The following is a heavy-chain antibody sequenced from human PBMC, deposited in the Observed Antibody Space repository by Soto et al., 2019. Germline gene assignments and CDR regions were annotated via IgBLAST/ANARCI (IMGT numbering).Heavy chain of an antibody. V-gene: IGHV3-11*01. J-gene: IGHJ4*02. CDR1: GLAFRNSY. Sequence: QVQLVESGGGLVKPGGSLRLSCAVSGLAFRNSYMSWIRQAPGKGLEWVSFISASGDTIYYADSVKGRFAISRDNAKNSLFLQMNSLRAEDTAVYYCARGHYDLAYWGQGTLVTFSS. CDR3: ARGHYDLAY. CDR2: ISASGDTI. D-gene: IGHD4-17*01.